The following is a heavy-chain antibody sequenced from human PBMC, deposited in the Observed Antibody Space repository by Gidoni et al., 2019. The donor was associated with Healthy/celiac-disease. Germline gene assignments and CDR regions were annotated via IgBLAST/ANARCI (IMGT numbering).Heavy chain of an antibody. CDR3: ARLLPYYYDSSGYSDAFDI. V-gene: IGHV4-39*01. J-gene: IGHJ3*02. CDR2: IYYSGST. CDR1: GGSISSISYY. D-gene: IGHD3-22*01. Sequence: QLQLQESGPGLVKPSETPSLPCTVAGGSISSISYYGGWSRQPPGTGLEWIGSIYYSGSTYYNPSLTSRVTISVDTSTNQFSLKLSSVTAADTAVYYCARLLPYYYDSSGYSDAFDIWGQGTMVTVSS.